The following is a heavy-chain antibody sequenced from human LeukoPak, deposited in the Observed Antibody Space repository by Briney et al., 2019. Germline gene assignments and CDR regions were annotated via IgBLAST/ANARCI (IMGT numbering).Heavy chain of an antibody. V-gene: IGHV4-59*01. CDR3: ATQPAGPASWFDP. Sequence: SETLSLTCSVSSVSISTYYWSWIGQAPGKGLEWIGFIYYSGNTNYNPSLKSRATIFLDTSKNQFSLKLSSVTAADTAVYYCATQPAGPASWFDPWGQGTLVTVSP. D-gene: IGHD6-13*01. CDR1: SVSISTYY. J-gene: IGHJ5*02. CDR2: IYYSGNT.